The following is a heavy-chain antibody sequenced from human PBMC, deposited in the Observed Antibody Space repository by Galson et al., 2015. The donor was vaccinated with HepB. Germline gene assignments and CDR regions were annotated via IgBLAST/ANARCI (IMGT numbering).Heavy chain of an antibody. CDR1: GGTFSSYA. CDR2: ISAYNGNT. D-gene: IGHD5-18*01. J-gene: IGHJ4*02. V-gene: IGHV1-18*01. CDR3: ARRYVDTAMDPAFDY. Sequence: SVKVSCKASGGTFSSYAISWVRQAPGQGLEWMGWISAYNGNTNYAQKLQGRVTMTTDTSTSTAYMELRSLRSDDTAVYYCARRYVDTAMDPAFDYWGQGTLVTVSS.